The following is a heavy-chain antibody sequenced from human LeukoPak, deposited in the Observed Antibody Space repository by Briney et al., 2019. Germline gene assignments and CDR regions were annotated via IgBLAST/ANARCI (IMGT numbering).Heavy chain of an antibody. V-gene: IGHV3-23*01. CDR2: ISGSGGST. D-gene: IGHD6-13*01. J-gene: IGHJ3*02. CDR1: GFTFTNAW. CDR3: AKDGKYSSSLGEDDAFDI. Sequence: GGSLRLSCAASGFTFTNAWMSWVRQAPGKGLEWVSAISGSGGSTYYADSVKGRFTISRDNSENTLYLQMNSLRAEDTAVYYCAKDGKYSSSLGEDDAFDIWGQGTMVTVSS.